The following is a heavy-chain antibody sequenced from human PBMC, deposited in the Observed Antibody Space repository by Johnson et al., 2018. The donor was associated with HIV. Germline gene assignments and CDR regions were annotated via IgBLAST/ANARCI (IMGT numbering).Heavy chain of an antibody. V-gene: IGHV3-66*01. D-gene: IGHD7-27*01. J-gene: IGHJ3*02. CDR1: GFTVSSNY. CDR2: IYSGGST. Sequence: VLLVESGGGLVQPGGSLRLSCAASGFTVSSNYMSWVRQAPGKGLEWVSVIYSGGSTYYADSVKGRFTISRDNSKNTLYLQMNSLRAEDTAVYYCARSNWAHFDAFDIWGQGKMVTVSS. CDR3: ARSNWAHFDAFDI.